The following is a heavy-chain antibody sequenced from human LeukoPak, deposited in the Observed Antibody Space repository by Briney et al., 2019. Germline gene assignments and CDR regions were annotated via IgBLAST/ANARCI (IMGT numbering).Heavy chain of an antibody. Sequence: SETLSLTCTVTSGSINGHYWSWIRQPAGKEMQWIGRIYTSGATNYNPSFRSRVTMSMDTSKKEFTLKLTSVTAADTAVYYCARDQYFDFWSSNATPYYFDYWGPGSRVTVSS. J-gene: IGHJ4*02. V-gene: IGHV4-4*07. CDR1: SGSINGHY. CDR2: IYTSGAT. D-gene: IGHD3-3*01. CDR3: ARDQYFDFWSSNATPYYFDY.